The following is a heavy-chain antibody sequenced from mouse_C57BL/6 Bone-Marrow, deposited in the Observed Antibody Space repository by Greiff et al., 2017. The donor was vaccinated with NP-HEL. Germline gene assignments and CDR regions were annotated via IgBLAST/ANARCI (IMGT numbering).Heavy chain of an antibody. CDR3: ARHARGFAY. CDR2: ISSGGSYT. CDR1: GFTFSSYG. V-gene: IGHV5-6*01. Sequence: EVQLVESGGDLVKPGGSLKLSCAASGFTFSSYGMSWVRQTPDKRLEWVATISSGGSYTYYPDSVKGRFTISRDNAKNTLYLQMSSLKSEDTAMYYWARHARGFAYWGQGTLVTVSA. J-gene: IGHJ3*01.